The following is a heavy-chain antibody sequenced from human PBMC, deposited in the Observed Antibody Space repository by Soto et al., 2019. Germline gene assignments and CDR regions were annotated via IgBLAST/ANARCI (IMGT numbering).Heavy chain of an antibody. Sequence: ASVKVSCKASGYTFTSYAMHWVRQAPGQRLEWMGWINAGNGNTKYSQKFQGRVTITRDTSASTAYMELSSLRSDDTAVYYCARDGYYYDPPSWFDPWGQGTLVTVSS. CDR1: GYTFTSYA. CDR3: ARDGYYYDPPSWFDP. CDR2: INAGNGNT. V-gene: IGHV1-3*01. D-gene: IGHD3-22*01. J-gene: IGHJ5*02.